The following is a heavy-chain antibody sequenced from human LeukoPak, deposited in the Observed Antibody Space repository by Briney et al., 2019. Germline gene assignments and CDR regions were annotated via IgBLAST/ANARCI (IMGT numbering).Heavy chain of an antibody. CDR1: GFTFSSYG. CDR3: ARSQFGELLNGFDY. CDR2: ISSSSTYT. V-gene: IGHV3-21*01. J-gene: IGHJ4*02. D-gene: IGHD3-10*01. Sequence: PGGSLRLSCAASGFTFSSYGMHWVRQAPGKGLEWVSSISSSSTYTYYADSVKGRFTISRDNAKNSLYLQMNSLRVEDTAVYYCARSQFGELLNGFDYWGQGTLVTVSS.